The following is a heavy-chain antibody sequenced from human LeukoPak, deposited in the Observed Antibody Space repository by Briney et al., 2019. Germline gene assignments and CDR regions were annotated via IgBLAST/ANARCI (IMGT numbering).Heavy chain of an antibody. Sequence: SETLSLTCAVYGGSFSGYYWSWIRQPPGKGLEWIGEINHSGSTNYNPSLKSRVTISVDTSKNQFSLKLSSVTAADTAVYYCARDLFSGGSYPIHWGQGTLVTVSS. CDR1: GGSFSGYY. CDR2: INHSGST. V-gene: IGHV4-34*01. CDR3: ARDLFSGGSYPIH. D-gene: IGHD3-10*01. J-gene: IGHJ4*02.